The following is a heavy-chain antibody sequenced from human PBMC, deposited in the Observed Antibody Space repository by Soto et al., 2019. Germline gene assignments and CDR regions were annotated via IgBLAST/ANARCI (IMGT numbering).Heavy chain of an antibody. CDR3: ATTRGIAVGGIFDR. CDR1: GDSIRGRSYY. V-gene: IGHV4-39*01. J-gene: IGHJ5*02. Sequence: ETLSLTCTVSGDSIRGRSYYWGWIRQPPGRGLEWVGTLFSGSTYSSPSLKSRVSISLDTSKNQVSLKLSSVAAADTAIYYCATTRGIAVGGIFDRWGQGTLVTVSS. D-gene: IGHD6-19*01. CDR2: LFSGST.